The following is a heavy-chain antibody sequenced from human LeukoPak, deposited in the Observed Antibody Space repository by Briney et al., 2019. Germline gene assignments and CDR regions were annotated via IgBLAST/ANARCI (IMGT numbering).Heavy chain of an antibody. Sequence: PGGSLRLSCAASGFTFSDYSMHWVRQAPGKGLNWVAFIRYDGNNKYYADSVKGRFTISRDNAKNPLYLQMNSLRAEDTAVYYCARVWFGELFLGDYWGQGTLVTVSS. J-gene: IGHJ4*02. CDR2: IRYDGNNK. D-gene: IGHD3-10*01. CDR3: ARVWFGELFLGDY. V-gene: IGHV3-30*02. CDR1: GFTFSDYS.